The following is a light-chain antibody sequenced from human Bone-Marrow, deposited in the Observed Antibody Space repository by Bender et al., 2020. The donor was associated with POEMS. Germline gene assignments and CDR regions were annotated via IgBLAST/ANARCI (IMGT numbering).Light chain of an antibody. CDR2: DNN. Sequence: QSVLTQPPSASGTPGQTVTLSCTGTSSNIWAGYDVHWYRHLPGTAPELLIYDNNNRPSGVPDRFSGSKSGASASLAITGLQVEDEAYYYCQSYDDGLSGPIFGGGTKLTVL. CDR1: SSNIWAGYD. J-gene: IGLJ2*01. V-gene: IGLV1-40*01. CDR3: QSYDDGLSGPI.